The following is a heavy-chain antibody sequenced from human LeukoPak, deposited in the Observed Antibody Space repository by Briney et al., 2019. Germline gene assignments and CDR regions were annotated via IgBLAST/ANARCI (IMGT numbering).Heavy chain of an antibody. D-gene: IGHD4-11*01. J-gene: IGHJ4*02. CDR2: IYYSGST. CDR1: GGSISSGGYY. V-gene: IGHV4-31*03. Sequence: SETLSLTCTVSGGSISSGGYYWSWIRQHPGKGLEWIGYIYYSGSTYYNPSLKSRVTISVDTSKNQFSLKLSSVTVADTAVYHCARVQTVELPYFDYWGQGTLVTVSS. CDR3: ARVQTVELPYFDY.